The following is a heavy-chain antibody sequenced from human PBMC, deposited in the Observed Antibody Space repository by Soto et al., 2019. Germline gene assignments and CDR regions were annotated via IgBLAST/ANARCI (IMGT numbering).Heavy chain of an antibody. CDR1: GYTFTSYA. CDR3: ARDAPPADP. J-gene: IGHJ5*02. CDR2: ISSYNGNT. V-gene: IGHV1-18*01. Sequence: QVQLVQSGAEVKKPGASVKVSCKASGYTFTSYAISWVRQAPGQGLEWMGWISSYNGNTNYAQKLQGRATMTTDTSTSPADMELRSLRSDDTAVYYCARDAPPADPWGQGTLVTVSS.